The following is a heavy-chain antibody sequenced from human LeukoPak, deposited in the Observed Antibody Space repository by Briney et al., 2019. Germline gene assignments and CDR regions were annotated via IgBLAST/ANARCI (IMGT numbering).Heavy chain of an antibody. CDR1: GYTFTGYY. J-gene: IGHJ5*02. V-gene: IGHV1-2*02. CDR2: INPNSGGT. Sequence: GASVKVSCKASGYTFTGYYMHWVRQAPGQGLEWMGWINPNSGGTNYAQKFQGRVTMTRDTSISTAYMELSRLRSDDTAVYYCARDRVVPAATNWFDPWGQGTLVTVSS. D-gene: IGHD2-2*01. CDR3: ARDRVVPAATNWFDP.